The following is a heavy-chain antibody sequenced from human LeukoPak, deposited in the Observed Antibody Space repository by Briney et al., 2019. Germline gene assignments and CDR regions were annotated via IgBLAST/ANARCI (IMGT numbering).Heavy chain of an antibody. D-gene: IGHD3-3*01. CDR3: ARGYLRFLEWLFPTAPDV. Sequence: PGGSLRLSCAASGFTFSSYSMNWVRQTPGKGLEWVSSISSTSSYIYYADSVKGRFTISRDNAKNSLYLQMNSLRAEDTAVYYCARGYLRFLEWLFPTAPDVWGQGTTVTVSS. V-gene: IGHV3-21*01. J-gene: IGHJ6*02. CDR1: GFTFSSYS. CDR2: ISSTSSYI.